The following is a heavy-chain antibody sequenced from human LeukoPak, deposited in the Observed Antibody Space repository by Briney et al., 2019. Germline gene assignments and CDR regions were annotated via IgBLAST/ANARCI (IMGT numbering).Heavy chain of an antibody. J-gene: IGHJ4*02. CDR1: GGSFSGYY. CDR3: ARHNYPRGYFDY. V-gene: IGHV4-34*01. Sequence: SETLSLTCAVYGGSFSGYYWSWIRQPPGKGLEWIGEINHSGSTNYNPSLKSRVTISVDTSKNQFSLKLSSVTAADTAVYYCARHNYPRGYFDYWGQGTLVTVSS. D-gene: IGHD5-24*01. CDR2: INHSGST.